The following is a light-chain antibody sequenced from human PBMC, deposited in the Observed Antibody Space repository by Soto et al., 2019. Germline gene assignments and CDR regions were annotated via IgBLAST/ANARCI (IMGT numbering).Light chain of an antibody. CDR1: SSNIGSNS. V-gene: IGLV1-44*01. J-gene: IGLJ1*01. CDR2: SND. Sequence: QSVLAQPPSASGTPGQRVTISCSGSSSNIGSNSVNWYQQLPGTAPKLLIYSNDRRPSGVPDRFSGSKSGTSASLAISGLHSEDEADYYCAGWDDSLNGYVFGTGTRSPS. CDR3: AGWDDSLNGYV.